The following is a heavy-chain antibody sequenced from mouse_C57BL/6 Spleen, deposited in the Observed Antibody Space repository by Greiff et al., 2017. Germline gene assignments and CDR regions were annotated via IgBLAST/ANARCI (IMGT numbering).Heavy chain of an antibody. V-gene: IGHV1-81*01. CDR1: GYTFTSYG. D-gene: IGHD1-1*01. CDR3: AGCNYDGSSTGYFDV. Sequence: VQLQQSGAELARPGASVKLSCKASGYTFTSYGISWVKQSTGQGLEWIGEIYPRSGNTYYNEKFKGKATLTADKSSSTAYMELRSLTSEDSAVYFCAGCNYDGSSTGYFDVWGTGTTVTVSS. CDR2: IYPRSGNT. J-gene: IGHJ1*03.